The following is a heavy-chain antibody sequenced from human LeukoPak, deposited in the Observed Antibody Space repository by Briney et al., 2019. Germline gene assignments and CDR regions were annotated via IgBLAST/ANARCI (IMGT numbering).Heavy chain of an antibody. J-gene: IGHJ4*02. CDR3: ASWGAGGNS. D-gene: IGHD3-16*01. V-gene: IGHV3-7*01. CDR2: INPDGSGK. Sequence: GGPLSLSFEASGFTLSTFWRNWVGQVPGKGLDWVANINPDGSGKRYVDSVKGRFTIARDNADNSLSLQMNSLRAEDTAVYYCASWGAGGNSWGQGTLVTVSS. CDR1: GFTLSTFW.